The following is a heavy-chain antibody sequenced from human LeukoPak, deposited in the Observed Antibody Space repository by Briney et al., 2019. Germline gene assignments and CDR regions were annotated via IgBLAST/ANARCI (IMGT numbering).Heavy chain of an antibody. CDR3: ARDGPRGYYDSSGYYPIDY. CDR1: GFTFSSYS. Sequence: GGSLRLSCAASGFTFSSYSMNWVRQAPGKGLEWVSYISSSSTIYYADSVKGRFTISRDNAKNSLYLQMNSLRAEDTAVYYCARDGPRGYYDSSGYYPIDYWGQGTLVTVSS. CDR2: ISSSSTI. D-gene: IGHD3-22*01. V-gene: IGHV3-48*01. J-gene: IGHJ4*02.